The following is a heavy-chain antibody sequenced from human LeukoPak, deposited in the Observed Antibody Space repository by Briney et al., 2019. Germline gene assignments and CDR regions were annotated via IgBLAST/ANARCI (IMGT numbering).Heavy chain of an antibody. CDR3: ARLDSSWNNFDC. V-gene: IGHV3-30*03. CDR2: LSSDGYNK. D-gene: IGHD6-13*01. Sequence: PGRSLRLSCVASGFPFSNHGMHWVRQAPGKGLEWVAVLSSDGYNKDYADSVKGRFTISRDNAKNSLYLQMNSLKAEDTGVYYCARLDSSWNNFDCWGQGTLVTVSS. CDR1: GFPFSNHG. J-gene: IGHJ4*02.